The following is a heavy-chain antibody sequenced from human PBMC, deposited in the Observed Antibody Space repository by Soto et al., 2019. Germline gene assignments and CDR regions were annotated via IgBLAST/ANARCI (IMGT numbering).Heavy chain of an antibody. CDR2: IDLSGTTT. CDR1: GFTFSSYS. J-gene: IGHJ4*02. CDR3: AKDRVPDGISSFDY. V-gene: IGHV3-23*03. Sequence: GGSLRLSCAASGFTFSSYSMSWVRQAPGKGLEWVSFIDLSGTTTYYSDSVKGRFTISKDRSRNTVFLQMNRLRVEDTATYYCAKDRVPDGISSFDYWGQGVLVTVSS.